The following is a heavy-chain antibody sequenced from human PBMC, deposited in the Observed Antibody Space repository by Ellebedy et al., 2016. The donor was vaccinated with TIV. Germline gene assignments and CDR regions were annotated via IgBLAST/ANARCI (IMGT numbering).Heavy chain of an antibody. J-gene: IGHJ6*03. Sequence: GESLKISXAASGFTFSDYYMSWIRQAPGKGLEWVSYISSSGSTIYYADSVKGRFTISRDNAKNSLYLQMNSLRAEDTAVYYCARDSSSSYYYYMDVWGKGTTVTVSS. CDR2: ISSSGSTI. V-gene: IGHV3-11*01. D-gene: IGHD6-6*01. CDR1: GFTFSDYY. CDR3: ARDSSSSYYYYMDV.